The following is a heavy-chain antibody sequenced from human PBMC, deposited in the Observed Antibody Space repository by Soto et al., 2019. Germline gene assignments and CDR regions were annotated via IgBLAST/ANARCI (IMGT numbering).Heavy chain of an antibody. CDR2: IYYSGTT. J-gene: IGHJ4*02. CDR1: GGSISHYY. D-gene: IGHD4-17*01. V-gene: IGHV4-59*01. CDR3: ARAHPYGGNSGYFEY. Sequence: PSETLSLTCTVSGGSISHYYWSCLRQPPGKGLEWIGYIYYSGTTNYNPSLKSRVTISVDTSKNQFSLNLSSATAADTAVYYCARAHPYGGNSGYFEYWGQGTMVTVSS.